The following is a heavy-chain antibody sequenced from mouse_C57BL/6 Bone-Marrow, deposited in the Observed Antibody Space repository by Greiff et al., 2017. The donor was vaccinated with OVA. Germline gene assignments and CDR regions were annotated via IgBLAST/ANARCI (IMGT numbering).Heavy chain of an antibody. V-gene: IGHV1-64*01. CDR2: IHPNSGST. CDR3: ARDYGNYKFAY. J-gene: IGHJ3*01. Sequence: QVHVKQPGAELVKPGASVKLSCKASGYTFTSYWMHWVKQRPGQGLEWIGMIHPNSGSTNYNEKFKSKATLTVAKSSSTAYMQLSSLTSEDSAVYYCARDYGNYKFAYWGQGTLVTVSA. CDR1: GYTFTSYW. D-gene: IGHD2-1*01.